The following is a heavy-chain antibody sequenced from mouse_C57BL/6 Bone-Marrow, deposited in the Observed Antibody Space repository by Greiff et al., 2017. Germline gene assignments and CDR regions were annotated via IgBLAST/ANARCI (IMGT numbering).Heavy chain of an antibody. D-gene: IGHD2-5*01. CDR3: ARCRSNSVPWFAY. CDR1: GYAFSSYW. V-gene: IGHV1-80*01. J-gene: IGHJ3*01. Sequence: QVQLQQSGAELVKPGASVKISCKASGYAFSSYWMNWVKQRPGKGLEWIGQIYPGDGDTNYNGKFKGKATLTADKSSSTAYMQLSSLTSEDSAVYFCARCRSNSVPWFAYWGQGTLVTVSA. CDR2: IYPGDGDT.